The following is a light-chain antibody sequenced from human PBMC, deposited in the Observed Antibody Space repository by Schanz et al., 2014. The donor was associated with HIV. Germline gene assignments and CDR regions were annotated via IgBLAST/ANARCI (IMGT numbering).Light chain of an antibody. V-gene: IGLV2-14*03. J-gene: IGLJ3*02. Sequence: QSALTQPASVSGSPGQSVTISCSGTSSDVGRYNYVSWYQHQPGKAPKLMIYDVTNRPSGVSNRFSGSKSAYTASLTISGLQPEDEADYYCSSFAGSNIPWVFGGGTKLTVL. CDR3: SSFAGSNIPWV. CDR1: SSDVGRYNY. CDR2: DVT.